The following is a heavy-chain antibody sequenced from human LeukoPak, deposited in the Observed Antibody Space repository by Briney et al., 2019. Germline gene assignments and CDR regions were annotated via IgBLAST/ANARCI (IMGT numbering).Heavy chain of an antibody. Sequence: PSGTLSLTCAVSGGSISSSNWWSWVRQPPGKGLEWIGEIYHSGSTNYNPSLKSRVTISVDKSKNQFSLKLSSVTAADTAVYYCAQFGTSSASITTNWFDPWGQGTLVTVSS. D-gene: IGHD3-22*01. CDR2: IYHSGST. V-gene: IGHV4-4*02. J-gene: IGHJ5*02. CDR3: AQFGTSSASITTNWFDP. CDR1: GGSISSSNW.